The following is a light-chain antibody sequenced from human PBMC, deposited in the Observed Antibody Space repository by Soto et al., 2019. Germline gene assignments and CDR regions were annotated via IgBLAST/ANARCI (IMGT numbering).Light chain of an antibody. CDR2: DVS. CDR3: SSFTNTNTVVV. CDR1: TNDIGTYNY. J-gene: IGLJ2*01. Sequence: QSALTQPASVSGSPGQSITISCTGTTNDIGTYNYVSCYQQHPGEAPNLMIYDVSSRPSGVSTRFSGSKSGNTASLTISGLQAEDEADYYCSSFTNTNTVVVFGGGTKLTVL. V-gene: IGLV2-14*03.